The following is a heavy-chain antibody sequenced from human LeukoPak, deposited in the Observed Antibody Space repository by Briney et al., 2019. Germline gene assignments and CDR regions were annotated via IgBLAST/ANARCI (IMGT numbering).Heavy chain of an antibody. Sequence: ASVKVSCKASGYTFTSYYMHWVRQAPGQGLEWMGIINPSGGSTSYAQKFQGRVTMTRDTSTSTVYMALSGLRSEDTAVYYCARDWRPYYYDSSACYSPIDYWGQGTLVTVSS. V-gene: IGHV1-46*01. J-gene: IGHJ4*02. D-gene: IGHD3-22*01. CDR1: GYTFTSYY. CDR3: ARDWRPYYYDSSACYSPIDY. CDR2: INPSGGST.